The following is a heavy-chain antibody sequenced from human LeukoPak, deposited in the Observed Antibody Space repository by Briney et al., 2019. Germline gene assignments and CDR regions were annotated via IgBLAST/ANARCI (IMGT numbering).Heavy chain of an antibody. CDR3: AKGVYESSGYHFAL. CDR1: GFTFVDYA. Sequence: GGSLRLSCAASGFTFVDYAMRWVRQTQGKGLEWVSTITGKGGGTYYTDFVKGRFTISRDNSKNTLFLQMNSLRVDDTAVYFCAKGVYESSGYHFALWGQGTLVTVSS. CDR2: ITGKGGGT. D-gene: IGHD3-22*01. V-gene: IGHV3-23*01. J-gene: IGHJ5*02.